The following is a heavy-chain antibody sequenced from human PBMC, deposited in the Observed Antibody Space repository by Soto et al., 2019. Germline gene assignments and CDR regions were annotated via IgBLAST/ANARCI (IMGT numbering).Heavy chain of an antibody. Sequence: QMQLVQSGGGVVQPGRSLRLSCAASGFTFSNYPMHWVRQAPGKGLEWVAVVSFDGSNKYYRDSVRGRFTISKDNAKNTLYLQMNDLRHEVTAVYYCARLPGPLVSVLYIYPVDARETPSAVDIWGQGTSFTVSS. V-gene: IGHV3-30*19. J-gene: IGHJ6*02. D-gene: IGHD2-21*02. CDR1: GFTFSNYP. CDR3: ARLPGPLVSVLYIYPVDARETPSAVDI. CDR2: VSFDGSNK.